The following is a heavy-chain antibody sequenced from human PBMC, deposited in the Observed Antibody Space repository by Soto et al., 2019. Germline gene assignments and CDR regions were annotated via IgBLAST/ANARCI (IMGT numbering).Heavy chain of an antibody. CDR2: IWYDGSNK. V-gene: IGHV3-33*01. Sequence: SGGSLRLSCAASGFTFSSYGMHWVRQAPGKGLEWVAVIWYDGSNKYYADSVKGRFTISRDNSKNTLYLQMNSLRAEDTAVYYCARSLVDFSSPYGMDVWGQGTTVTVSS. CDR1: GFTFSSYG. J-gene: IGHJ6*02. CDR3: ARSLVDFSSPYGMDV. D-gene: IGHD2-8*02.